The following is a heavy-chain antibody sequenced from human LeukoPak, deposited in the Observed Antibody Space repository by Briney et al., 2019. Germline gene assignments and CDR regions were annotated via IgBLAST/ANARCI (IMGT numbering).Heavy chain of an antibody. Sequence: GGSLRLSCAASGFTFSSYAMHWVRQAPGKGLGWVAVISYDGSNKYYADSVKGRFTISRDNSKNTLYLQMNSLRAEDTAVYYCAREYCSSTSCYNRHFDYWGQGTLVTVSS. CDR2: ISYDGSNK. CDR1: GFTFSSYA. CDR3: AREYCSSTSCYNRHFDY. V-gene: IGHV3-30*04. D-gene: IGHD2-2*02. J-gene: IGHJ4*02.